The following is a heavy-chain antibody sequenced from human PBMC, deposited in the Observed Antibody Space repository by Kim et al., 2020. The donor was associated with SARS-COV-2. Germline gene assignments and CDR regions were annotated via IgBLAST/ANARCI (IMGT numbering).Heavy chain of an antibody. CDR3: TRLPMVRGVMPI. V-gene: IGHV3-73*01. CDR1: GFTFSGSA. CDR2: IRSKANSYAT. Sequence: GGSLRLSCAASGFTFSGSAMHWVRQASGKGLEWVGRIRSKANSYATAYAASVKGRFTISRDDSKNTAYLQMNSLKTEDTAVYYCTRLPMVRGVMPIWGQGTMVTVSS. J-gene: IGHJ3*02. D-gene: IGHD3-10*01.